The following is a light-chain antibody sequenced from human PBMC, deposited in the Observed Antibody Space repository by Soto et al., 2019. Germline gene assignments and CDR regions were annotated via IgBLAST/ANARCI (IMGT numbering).Light chain of an antibody. CDR3: AAWDDRLNAYV. CDR1: SSISGSNT. Sequence: QSVLTQPPSVSEAPSQRVTISCSGSSSISGSNTVSWYQQLAGKAPKSLIYHDDLLPSGVSGRFSGSKWGTSASLGIRGIQSEDEAEYYCAAWDDRLNAYVFGTGTKVTV. J-gene: IGLJ1*01. CDR2: HDD. V-gene: IGLV1-36*01.